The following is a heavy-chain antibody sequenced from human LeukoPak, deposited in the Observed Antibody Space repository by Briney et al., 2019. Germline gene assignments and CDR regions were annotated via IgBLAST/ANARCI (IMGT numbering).Heavy chain of an antibody. Sequence: ASVKVSCKASGYTFTGYYMHWVRKAPGQGLEWMGWINPNSGGTNYAQKFQGRVTMTRDTSISAAYMELSRLRSDDTAVYYCARARTPYSSSWSGFDYWGQGTLVTVSS. CDR2: INPNSGGT. CDR3: ARARTPYSSSWSGFDY. V-gene: IGHV1-2*02. D-gene: IGHD6-13*01. CDR1: GYTFTGYY. J-gene: IGHJ4*02.